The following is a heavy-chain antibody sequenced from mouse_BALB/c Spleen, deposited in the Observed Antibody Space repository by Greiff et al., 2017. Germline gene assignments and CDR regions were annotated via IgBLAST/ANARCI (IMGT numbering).Heavy chain of an antibody. V-gene: IGHV5-4*02. CDR3: ARGTFDY. CDR1: GFTFSDYY. CDR2: ISDGGSYT. Sequence: EVNLVESGGGLVKPGGSLKLSCAASGFTFSDYYMYWVRQTPEKRLEWVATISDGGSYTYYPDSVKGRFTISRDNAKNNLYLQMSSLKSEDTAMYYCARGTFDYWGQGTTLTVSS. J-gene: IGHJ2*01.